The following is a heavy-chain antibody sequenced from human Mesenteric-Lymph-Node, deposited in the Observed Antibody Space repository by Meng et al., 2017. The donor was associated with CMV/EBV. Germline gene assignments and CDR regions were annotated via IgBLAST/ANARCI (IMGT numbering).Heavy chain of an antibody. Sequence: GESLKISCAASGFPFHDCAMHWVRQAPGKGLEWISLIYGDGGSIYYADSVKGRFTISRDNSKNSLYLQMNGLRTEDTALYYCAKEQASNWGLDYWGQGTLVTVSS. CDR1: GFPFHDCA. V-gene: IGHV3-43*02. D-gene: IGHD7-27*01. CDR3: AKEQASNWGLDY. CDR2: IYGDGGSI. J-gene: IGHJ4*02.